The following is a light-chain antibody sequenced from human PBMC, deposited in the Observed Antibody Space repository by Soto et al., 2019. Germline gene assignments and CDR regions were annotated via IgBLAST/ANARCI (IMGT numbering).Light chain of an antibody. CDR3: GTWDSSLSAWV. CDR1: SSNIANNY. CDR2: DNN. Sequence: QSVLTQPPSVSAAPGQKVTISCSGSSSNIANNYVSWYQQLPGTAPKLLIFDNNKRPSGIPDRFSGSKSGTSATLGITGLQTGDEADYFWGTWDSSLSAWVFGGGTKVTVL. J-gene: IGLJ3*02. V-gene: IGLV1-51*01.